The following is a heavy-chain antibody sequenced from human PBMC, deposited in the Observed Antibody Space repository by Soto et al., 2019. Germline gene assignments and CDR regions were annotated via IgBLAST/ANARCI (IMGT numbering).Heavy chain of an antibody. CDR3: ARDGGGATVDY. CDR2: IIPLFGTT. Sequence: QVQLVQSGAEVRKPGSSVKVSCEASGGTFSSYALNWMRQAPGQGLEWMGGIIPLFGTTTYAEKFQGRVTITADESTRTAFLELSSLTSEDTAMYYCARDGGGATVDYWGQGTLVTVSS. V-gene: IGHV1-69*12. CDR1: GGTFSSYA. D-gene: IGHD1-26*01. J-gene: IGHJ4*02.